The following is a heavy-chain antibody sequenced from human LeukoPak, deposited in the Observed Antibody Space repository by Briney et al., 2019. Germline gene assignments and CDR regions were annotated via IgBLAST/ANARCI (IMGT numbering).Heavy chain of an antibody. D-gene: IGHD3-22*01. CDR1: GFTVSSNY. CDR2: IYSGGST. V-gene: IGHV3-53*01. Sequence: GGSLRLSCAASGFTVSSNYMSWVRQAPGKGLEWVSVIYSGGSTYYADSVKGRFTISRDNSKNTLYLQMNSLRAEDTAVYYCAKGRDSSGYYCAFDIWGQGTMVTVSS. J-gene: IGHJ3*02. CDR3: AKGRDSSGYYCAFDI.